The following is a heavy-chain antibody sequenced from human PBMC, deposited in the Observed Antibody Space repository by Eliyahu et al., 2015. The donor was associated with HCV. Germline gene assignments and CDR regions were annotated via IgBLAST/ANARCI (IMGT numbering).Heavy chain of an antibody. CDR3: TRDMFF. D-gene: IGHD3/OR15-3a*01. CDR1: GGSIGNFY. CDR2: IYYSGIT. Sequence: QVQLQESGPQLVKPSETLSLPCTVXGGSIGNFYWXWIRXXPGKXLEWIGQIYYSGITNYNPSLKSRVTISVDTSKNHFSLELTSVSAADTAVYYCTRDMFFGGQGSLVTVSS. V-gene: IGHV4-59*01. J-gene: IGHJ4*02.